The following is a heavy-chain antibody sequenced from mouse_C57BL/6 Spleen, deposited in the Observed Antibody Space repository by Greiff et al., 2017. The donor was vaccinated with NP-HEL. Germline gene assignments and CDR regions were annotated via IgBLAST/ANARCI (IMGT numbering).Heavy chain of an antibody. V-gene: IGHV5-6*02. J-gene: IGHJ4*01. CDR1: GFTFSSYG. CDR3: ARRGIYYEYDEVLYAMDY. CDR2: ISSGGSYT. D-gene: IGHD2-4*01. Sequence: EVNVVESGGDLVKPGGSLKLSCAASGFTFSSYGMSWVRQTPDKRLEWVATISSGGSYTYYPDSVKGRFTISRDNAKNTLYRQSSSLKSEDTAMYYCARRGIYYEYDEVLYAMDYWGQGTSVTVSS.